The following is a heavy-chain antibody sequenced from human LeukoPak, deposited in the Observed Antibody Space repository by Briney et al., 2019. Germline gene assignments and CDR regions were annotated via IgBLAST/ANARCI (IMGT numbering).Heavy chain of an antibody. CDR3: TRVDYGGAPRRNY. D-gene: IGHD4-23*01. CDR1: GFTFGDYA. Sequence: GGSLGLSCTASGFTFGDYALSWFRQAPGKGLEWVSFIRSKTYRGTTQYAASVKGRFNISADDSKSIAYLQINSLKLEDTAVYYSTRVDYGGAPRRNYWGQGTLVTVSS. CDR2: IRSKTYRGTT. J-gene: IGHJ4*02. V-gene: IGHV3-49*03.